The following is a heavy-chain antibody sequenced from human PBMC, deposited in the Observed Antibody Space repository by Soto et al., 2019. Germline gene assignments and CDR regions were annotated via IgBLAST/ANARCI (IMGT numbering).Heavy chain of an antibody. V-gene: IGHV6-1*01. CDR1: GDSVSSNSAA. D-gene: IGHD5-12*01. CDR3: ARDLDSGYDDYYYYMDV. Sequence: PSQTFSLTCAISGDSVSSNSAAWNWIRQSPSRGLEWLGRTYYRSKWYNDYAVSVKSRITINPDTSKNQFSLQLNSVTPEDTAVYYCARDLDSGYDDYYYYMDVWGKGTTVTVSS. CDR2: TYYRSKWYN. J-gene: IGHJ6*03.